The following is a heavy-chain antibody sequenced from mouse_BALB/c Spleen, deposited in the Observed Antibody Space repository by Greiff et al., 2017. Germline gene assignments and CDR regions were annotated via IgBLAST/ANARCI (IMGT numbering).Heavy chain of an antibody. V-gene: IGHV5-17*02. J-gene: IGHJ3*01. CDR3: ARTGSAWFAY. CDR1: GFTFSSFG. Sequence: EVMLLESGGGLVQPGGSRKLSCAASGFTFSSFGMHWVRQAPEKGLEWVAYISSGSSTIYYADTVKGRFTISRDNPKNTLFLQMTSLRSEDTAMYYCARTGSAWFAYWGQGTLVTVSA. CDR2: ISSGSSTI.